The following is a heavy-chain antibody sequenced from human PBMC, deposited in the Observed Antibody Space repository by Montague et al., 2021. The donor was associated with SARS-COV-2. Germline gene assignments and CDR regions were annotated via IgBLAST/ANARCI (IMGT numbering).Heavy chain of an antibody. J-gene: IGHJ4*02. V-gene: IGHV4-39*02. D-gene: IGHD6-19*01. CDR3: ARPGSVSGWFYFDD. CDR1: GGSIDRDTYY. Sequence: SETLSLTCIVSGGSIDRDTYYWGWIRQSPGKGLEWIGSLSSSGSTYYNPSLRSRVTISMDTSKNHFSLKVNSVTATDTAVYFCARPGSVSGWFYFDDRGQGTLVSVSS. CDR2: LSSSGST.